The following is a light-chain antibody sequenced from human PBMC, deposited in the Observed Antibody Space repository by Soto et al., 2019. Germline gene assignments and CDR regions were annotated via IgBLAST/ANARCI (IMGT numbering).Light chain of an antibody. CDR2: GVS. CDR1: SSDIGHYDY. Sequence: QSALTQPASVSGSPGQSITISCTGTSSDIGHYDYVSWYQQHPGKAPKLMIYGVSKRPSGVPDRFSGSKSGNTASLTVSGLQAEDEADYYCSSYAGSNSYVVFGGGTKLTVL. J-gene: IGLJ2*01. CDR3: SSYAGSNSYVV. V-gene: IGLV2-8*01.